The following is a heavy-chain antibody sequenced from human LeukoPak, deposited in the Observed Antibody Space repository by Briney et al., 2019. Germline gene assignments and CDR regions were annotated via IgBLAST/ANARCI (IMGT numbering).Heavy chain of an antibody. CDR1: GGSINNYY. J-gene: IGHJ4*02. D-gene: IGHD4-17*01. V-gene: IGHV4-59*08. Sequence: SETLSLTCTVSGGSINNYYWSWIRQPPGRGLEWIGHIYYSGSTNYNPSLKSRVTISVDTSKNQFSLKLSSVTAADTAVYYCARRGYGDYDYWGQGTLVTVSS. CDR2: IYYSGST. CDR3: ARRGYGDYDY.